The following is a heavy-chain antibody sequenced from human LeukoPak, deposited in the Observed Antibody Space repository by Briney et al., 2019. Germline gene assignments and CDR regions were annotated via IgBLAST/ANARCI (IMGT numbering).Heavy chain of an antibody. V-gene: IGHV3-33*01. J-gene: IGHJ4*02. Sequence: GSSLRLSCRAPGFTHCSFAIQWTPDAPGKAREWVALEWHDGSNRYYADSVKGRFSISTDNSKNTVYRQMNSLRAEDTAVYYCARELFGSGSCPDYWGQGTLVTVSS. CDR2: EWHDGSNR. D-gene: IGHD3-10*01. CDR3: ARELFGSGSCPDY. CDR1: GFTHCSFA.